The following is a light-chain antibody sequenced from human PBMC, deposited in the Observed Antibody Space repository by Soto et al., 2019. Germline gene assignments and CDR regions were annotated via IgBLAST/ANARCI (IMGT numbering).Light chain of an antibody. J-gene: IGLJ2*01. Sequence: QSALTQPASVSGSPGQSITISCTGTSSDVGAYNYVSWYQQHPDKAPKLIIFEVNNRPSGVSNRFSGSKSGNTASLTISGLQAEDEADYYCSSYTTSATLVLGGGTKLTVL. CDR1: SSDVGAYNY. CDR3: SSYTTSATLV. CDR2: EVN. V-gene: IGLV2-14*01.